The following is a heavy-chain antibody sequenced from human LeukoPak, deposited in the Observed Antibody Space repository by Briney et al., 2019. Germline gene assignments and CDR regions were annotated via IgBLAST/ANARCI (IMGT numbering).Heavy chain of an antibody. Sequence: AGGSLRLSCAASGFTFSSYVMHWVRQAPGKGLEWVAVISYDGSSKYYADSVKGRFTISRDNSKNTLYLQMNSLRAEDTAVYYCARLRPDYWGQGTLVTVSS. J-gene: IGHJ4*02. CDR3: ARLRPDY. V-gene: IGHV3-30*19. D-gene: IGHD5-12*01. CDR2: ISYDGSSK. CDR1: GFTFSSYV.